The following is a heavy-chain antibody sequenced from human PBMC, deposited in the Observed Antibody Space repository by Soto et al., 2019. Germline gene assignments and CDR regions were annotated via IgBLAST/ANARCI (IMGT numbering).Heavy chain of an antibody. J-gene: IGHJ4*02. D-gene: IGHD2-2*01. CDR1: GFPFSSYW. Sequence: EVRLVESGGDLVQPGGSLRLSCAASGFPFSSYWMHWVRQAPGKGLEWVSRINGDGSSINYADSVKGRFTISRDNAKNTLYLQMNSLRVEDAAVYYCTRRGCSTTGCYSNWGRGTLVTVAS. CDR3: TRRGCSTTGCYSN. CDR2: INGDGSSI. V-gene: IGHV3-74*01.